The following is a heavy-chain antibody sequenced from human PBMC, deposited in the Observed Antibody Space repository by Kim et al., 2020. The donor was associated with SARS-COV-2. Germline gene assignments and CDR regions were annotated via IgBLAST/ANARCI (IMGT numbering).Heavy chain of an antibody. D-gene: IGHD2-21*02. V-gene: IGHV3-7*04. Sequence: GGSLRLSCAASGFTFSSYWMSWVRQAPGKGLEWVANIKQDGSEKYYVDSVKGRFTISRDNAKNSLYLQMNSLRAEDTAVYYCARADGYCGGDCYPRFDYWGQGTLVTVSS. CDR1: GFTFSSYW. CDR2: IKQDGSEK. J-gene: IGHJ4*02. CDR3: ARADGYCGGDCYPRFDY.